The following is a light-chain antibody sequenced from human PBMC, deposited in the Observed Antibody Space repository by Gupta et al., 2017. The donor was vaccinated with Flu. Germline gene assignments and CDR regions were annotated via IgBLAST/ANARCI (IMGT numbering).Light chain of an antibody. J-gene: IGLJ3*02. Sequence: SWYQQHPGKAPKLMIYDVSKRPSGVPDRFSGSKSGNTASLTISGLQAEDEADYYCCSYAGSYTFVVFGGGTKLTVL. V-gene: IGLV2-11*01. CDR3: CSYAGSYTFVV. CDR2: DVS.